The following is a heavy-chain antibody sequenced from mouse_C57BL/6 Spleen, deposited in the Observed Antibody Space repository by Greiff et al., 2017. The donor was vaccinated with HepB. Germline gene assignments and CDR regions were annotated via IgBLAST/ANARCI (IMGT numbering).Heavy chain of an antibody. CDR2: INPSSGYT. CDR3: ARKDYTDYFDY. D-gene: IGHD2-12*01. CDR1: GYTFTSYT. J-gene: IGHJ2*01. Sequence: QVQLQQSGAELARPGASVKMSCKASGYTFTSYTMHWVKLRPGQGLEWIGYINPSSGYTKYNQKFKDKATLTADKSSSTAYMQLSSLTSEDSAVYYCARKDYTDYFDYWGQGTTLTVSS. V-gene: IGHV1-4*01.